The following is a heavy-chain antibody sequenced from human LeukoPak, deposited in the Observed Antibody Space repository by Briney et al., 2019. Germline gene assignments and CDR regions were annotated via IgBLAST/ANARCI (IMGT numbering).Heavy chain of an antibody. D-gene: IGHD2-8*01. V-gene: IGHV1-69*13. CDR2: IIPIFGTA. CDR3: AREDMVYALRAFDI. J-gene: IGHJ3*02. CDR1: GGTFSSYA. Sequence: SVKVSCKASGGTFSSYAISWVRQAPGQGLEWMGGIIPIFGTANYAQKFQGRVTITADESTSTAYTELSSLRSEDTAVYYCAREDMVYALRAFDIWGQGTMVTVSS.